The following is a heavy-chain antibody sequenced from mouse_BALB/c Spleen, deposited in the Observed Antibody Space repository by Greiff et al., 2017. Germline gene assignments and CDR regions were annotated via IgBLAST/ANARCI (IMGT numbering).Heavy chain of an antibody. Sequence: VQLQQSGAELVKPGASVKLSCTASGFNIKDTYMHWVKQRPEQGLEWIGRIDPANGNTKYDPKFQGKATITADTSSNTAYLQLSSLTSEDTAVYYCARSRDDGYFYAMDYWGQGTSVTVSS. J-gene: IGHJ4*01. CDR3: ARSRDDGYFYAMDY. D-gene: IGHD2-3*01. CDR2: IDPANGNT. CDR1: GFNIKDTY. V-gene: IGHV14-3*02.